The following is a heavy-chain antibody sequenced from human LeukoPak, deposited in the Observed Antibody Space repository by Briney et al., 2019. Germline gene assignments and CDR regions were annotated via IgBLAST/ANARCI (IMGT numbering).Heavy chain of an antibody. CDR3: ARDPSGDYAPNWFDP. CDR1: GFTFSSYT. D-gene: IGHD4-17*01. CDR2: ISSSSSTI. J-gene: IGHJ5*02. V-gene: IGHV3-48*01. Sequence: SGGSLRLSCAASGFTFSSYTMNWVRQAPGKGLEWVSYISSSSSTIYYADSVKGRFTISRDNAKNSLYLQMNSLRAEDTAVYYCARDPSGDYAPNWFDPWGQGTLVTVSS.